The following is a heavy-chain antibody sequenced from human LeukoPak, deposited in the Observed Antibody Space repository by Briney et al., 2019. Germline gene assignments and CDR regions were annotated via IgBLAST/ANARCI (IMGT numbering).Heavy chain of an antibody. CDR3: AKDYYNSSGYYPDY. CDR2: ISYDGSNK. CDR1: GFTFSSYG. V-gene: IGHV3-30*18. J-gene: IGHJ4*02. D-gene: IGHD3-22*01. Sequence: GGSLRLSCAASGFTFSSYGMHWVRQAPGKGLEWVAVISYDGSNKYYADSVKGRFTISRDNSKNTLYLQMNSLRAEDTAVYYCAKDYYNSSGYYPDYWGQGNLVTVSS.